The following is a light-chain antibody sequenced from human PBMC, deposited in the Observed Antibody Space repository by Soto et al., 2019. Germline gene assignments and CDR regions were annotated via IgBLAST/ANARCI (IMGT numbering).Light chain of an antibody. Sequence: IVMTQSPATLSVSPGERATRSFRAGQGVTTNFAWYQQKPGQAPRLLIYGASNRATGIPDRFSGSGSGTDFTLTISRLETEDFAVYYCQQYGSSGTFGQGTKVDI. CDR2: GAS. J-gene: IGKJ1*01. CDR3: QQYGSSGT. V-gene: IGKV3-20*01. CDR1: QGVTTN.